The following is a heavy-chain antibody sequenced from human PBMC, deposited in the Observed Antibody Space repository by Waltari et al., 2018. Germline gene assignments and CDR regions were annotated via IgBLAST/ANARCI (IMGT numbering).Heavy chain of an antibody. CDR3: ARSYGSGSFSWFDP. J-gene: IGHJ5*02. Sequence: QVQLQQWGAGLLKPSETLSLTCAVYGGSFRGYYWSWIRQPPGNGLEWIGEINHSGSTNYSPSLKSRVTISLDTSKNQFSLKLSSVTAADTAVYYCARSYGSGSFSWFDPWGQGTLVSVSS. D-gene: IGHD3-10*01. CDR1: GGSFRGYY. V-gene: IGHV4-34*01. CDR2: INHSGST.